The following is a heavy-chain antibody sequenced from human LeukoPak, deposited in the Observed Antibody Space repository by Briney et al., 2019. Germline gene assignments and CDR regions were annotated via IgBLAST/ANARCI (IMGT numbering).Heavy chain of an antibody. CDR2: ISVYNDDT. CDR1: GYMFRNYG. J-gene: IGHJ6*04. V-gene: IGHV1-18*01. D-gene: IGHD3-10*01. CDR3: ARGFGDLDYYYGMDV. Sequence: ASVKVSCKASGYMFRNYGIVWVRQAPGQGPEWMGWISVYNDDTYYAQTFQGRVTMTTDTLTTTAYMELTSLRSDDTAVYYSARGFGDLDYYYGMDVWGTGTTVTVFS.